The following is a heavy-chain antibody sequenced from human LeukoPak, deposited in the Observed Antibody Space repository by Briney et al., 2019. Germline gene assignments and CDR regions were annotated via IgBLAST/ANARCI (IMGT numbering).Heavy chain of an antibody. CDR2: INPSGGT. J-gene: IGHJ6*03. CDR3: ARTEESGYNYGYFGYYYYMDV. CDR1: GYSFTSYY. V-gene: IGHV1-46*01. Sequence: ASVKVSCKASGYSFTSYYMHWVRQAPGQGLEWMGIINPSGGTNYAQKFQGRVTITADESTSTAYMELSSLRSEDTAVYYCARTEESGYNYGYFGYYYYMDVWGKGTTVTVSS. D-gene: IGHD5-18*01.